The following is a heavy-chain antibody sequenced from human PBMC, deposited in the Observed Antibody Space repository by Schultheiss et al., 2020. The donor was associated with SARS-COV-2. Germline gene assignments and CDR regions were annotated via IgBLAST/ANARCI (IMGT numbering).Heavy chain of an antibody. D-gene: IGHD1-7*01. CDR1: GGSFSGYY. Sequence: SETLSLTCAVYGGSFSGYYWSWIRQPPGKGLEWIGEINHSGSTNSNPSLKSRVTLSVDTSKNQFSLKLSSVTAADTAVYSCARFSGPGITGTTMAFDYWGQGTLVTVSS. CDR2: INHSGST. J-gene: IGHJ4*02. V-gene: IGHV4-34*01. CDR3: ARFSGPGITGTTMAFDY.